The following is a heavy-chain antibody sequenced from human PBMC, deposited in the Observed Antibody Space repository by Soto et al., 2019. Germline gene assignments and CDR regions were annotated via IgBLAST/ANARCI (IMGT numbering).Heavy chain of an antibody. CDR2: ISAYNGDT. D-gene: IGHD4-4*01. Sequence: ASVKVSCKASGYTFSTHVISWVRQAPGQGLQWMGWISAYNGDTNYAQKFQGRLTVTTDTSTSTAYMELSSLRSEDTAVYYCARDNEVDSNYVGLSWFDPWGQGTLVTVSS. V-gene: IGHV1-18*01. CDR1: GYTFSTHV. J-gene: IGHJ5*02. CDR3: ARDNEVDSNYVGLSWFDP.